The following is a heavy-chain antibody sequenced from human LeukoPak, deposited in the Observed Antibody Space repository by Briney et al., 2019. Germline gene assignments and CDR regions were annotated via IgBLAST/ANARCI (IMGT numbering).Heavy chain of an antibody. J-gene: IGHJ2*01. CDR1: GGSISSYY. D-gene: IGHD1-26*01. Sequence: SETLSLTXTVSGGSISSYYWSWIRQPPGKGLEWIGYIYYSGSTNYNPSLKSRVTISVDTSKNQFSLKLSSVTAADTAMYYCARAGGSGSYYFRYFDLWGRGTLVTVSS. CDR2: IYYSGST. CDR3: ARAGGSGSYYFRYFDL. V-gene: IGHV4-59*01.